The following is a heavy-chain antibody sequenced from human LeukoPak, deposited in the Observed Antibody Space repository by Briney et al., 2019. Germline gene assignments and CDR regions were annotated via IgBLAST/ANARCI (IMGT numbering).Heavy chain of an antibody. Sequence: SETLSLTCTVSGGSISGSHYYWGWIRQPPGKGLEWIGSIHYSGSTYYNPSLTSRVTISVDTSKNQFSLKLRSVTAADTAVYYCARGVYYDYVWGSYGFDYWGQGTLVTVSS. CDR2: IHYSGST. D-gene: IGHD3-16*01. CDR1: GGSISGSHYY. CDR3: ARGVYYDYVWGSYGFDY. V-gene: IGHV4-39*01. J-gene: IGHJ4*02.